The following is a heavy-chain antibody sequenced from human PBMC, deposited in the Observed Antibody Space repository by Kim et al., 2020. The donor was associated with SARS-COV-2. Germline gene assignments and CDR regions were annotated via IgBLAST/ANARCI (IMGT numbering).Heavy chain of an antibody. CDR2: ISYDGSNK. V-gene: IGHV3-30-3*01. D-gene: IGHD6-6*01. J-gene: IGHJ6*02. CDR1: GFTFSSYA. CDR3: ARGFRGSYYYGMDV. Sequence: GGSLRLSCAASGFTFSSYAMHWVRQAPGKGLEWVAVISYDGSNKYYADSVKGRFTISRDNSKNTLYLQMNSLRAEDTAVYYCARGFRGSYYYGMDVWGQGTTVTVSS.